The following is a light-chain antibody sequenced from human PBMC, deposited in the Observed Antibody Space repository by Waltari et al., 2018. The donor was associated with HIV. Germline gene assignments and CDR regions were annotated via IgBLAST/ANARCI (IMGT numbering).Light chain of an antibody. CDR3: AAWDDSLSGYV. J-gene: IGLJ1*01. V-gene: IGLV1-47*01. Sequence: QSVLTQPPSASGTPGQRVTISCSGSSSNLGSNYVSWYQQLPGTTPKLLIHRNNQRPSGVPDRFSGSKSGTSASLAISGLRSEDEADYYCAAWDDSLSGYVFGTGTKVTVL. CDR1: SSNLGSNY. CDR2: RNN.